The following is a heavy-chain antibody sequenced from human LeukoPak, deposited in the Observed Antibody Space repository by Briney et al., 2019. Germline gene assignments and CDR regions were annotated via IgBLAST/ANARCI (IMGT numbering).Heavy chain of an antibody. V-gene: IGHV5-51*01. D-gene: IGHD2-2*01. CDR2: IYPGDSET. CDR3: ARGRRYCTSSRCYDFDY. Sequence: GESLKISCKGSGYKFTSYWIGWVRQMPGKGLECMGIIYPGDSETTYSPSFQGQVTISADKSITTTYLQWSSLKASDTAMYYCARGRRYCTSSRCYDFDYWGQGTLVTVSS. J-gene: IGHJ4*02. CDR1: GYKFTSYW.